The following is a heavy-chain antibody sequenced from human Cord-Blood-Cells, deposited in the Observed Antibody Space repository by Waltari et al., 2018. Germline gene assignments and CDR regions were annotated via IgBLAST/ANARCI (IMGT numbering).Heavy chain of an antibody. CDR1: GGSFRGYY. J-gene: IGHJ6*03. CDR3: ARDQRHKRYYYMDV. D-gene: IGHD1-1*01. V-gene: IGHV4-34*01. Sequence: QVQLQQWGAGLLKPSETLSLPCAVYGGSFRGYYWSWIGQPPGKGLEWIGEINHSGSTNYNPSLKSRFTISVDTSKNQFSLKLSSVTAADTAVYYCARDQRHKRYYYMDVWGKGTTVTVSS. CDR2: INHSGST.